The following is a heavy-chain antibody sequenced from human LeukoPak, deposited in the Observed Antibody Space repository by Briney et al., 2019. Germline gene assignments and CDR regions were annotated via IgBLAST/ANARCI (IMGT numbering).Heavy chain of an antibody. CDR2: INPNSGGT. V-gene: IGHV1-2*02. CDR1: GYTFTGYY. Sequence: ASVKVSCKASGYTFTGYYMHWVRQAPGQGLEWMGWINPNSGGTNYAQKFQGRVTMTRDTSISTAYMELSRPRSDDTAVYYCARVLRSMATPFDYWGQGTLVTVSS. CDR3: ARVLRSMATPFDY. J-gene: IGHJ4*02. D-gene: IGHD5-24*01.